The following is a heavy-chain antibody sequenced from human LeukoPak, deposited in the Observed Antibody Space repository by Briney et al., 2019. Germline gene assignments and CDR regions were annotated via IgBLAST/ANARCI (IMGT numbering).Heavy chain of an antibody. D-gene: IGHD1-26*01. Sequence: GASVKVSCKASGYTFTSYGISWVRQAPGQGLEWMGGIIPFFGTANYAQKFQGRVTITADESTNTVYMELSSLRSEDTAVDYCARLGAASGSPPKILYRGKGTLVPLSS. V-gene: IGHV1-69*13. CDR2: IIPFFGTA. CDR1: GYTFTSYG. CDR3: ARLGAASGSPPKILY. J-gene: IGHJ4*02.